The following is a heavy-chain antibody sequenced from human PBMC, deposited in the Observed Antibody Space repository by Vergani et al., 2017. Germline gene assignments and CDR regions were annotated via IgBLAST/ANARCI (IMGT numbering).Heavy chain of an antibody. Sequence: QVQLQQWGAGVVKPSGTLSLTCAVFGESFSSFYWSWIRQPPGKGLEWIGEINNDGHTNYNPSLESRVTVSRDTAKNQFSLNLMSVTAADTAMYYCAVRPRVNLVGGKIVTKRTFDYRSQGSMVTVSS. V-gene: IGHV4-34*02. D-gene: IGHD2/OR15-2a*01. CDR2: INNDGHT. CDR1: GESFSSFY. CDR3: AVRPRVNLVGGKIVTKRTFDY. J-gene: IGHJ4*02.